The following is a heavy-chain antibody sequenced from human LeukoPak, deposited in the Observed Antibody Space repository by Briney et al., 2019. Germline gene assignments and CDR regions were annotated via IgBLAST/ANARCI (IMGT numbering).Heavy chain of an antibody. V-gene: IGHV3-23*01. D-gene: IGHD5-24*01. CDR1: GFTFSSYA. J-gene: IGHJ4*02. Sequence: GGSRRLSCAASGFTFSSYAMSWVRQAPGKGLEWVSGISGSGDNTYYADSVKGRFTISRDNSKNTLYVQVNSLGTEDTAVYYCARVRDGYNQFDYWGQGTLVTVSS. CDR2: ISGSGDNT. CDR3: ARVRDGYNQFDY.